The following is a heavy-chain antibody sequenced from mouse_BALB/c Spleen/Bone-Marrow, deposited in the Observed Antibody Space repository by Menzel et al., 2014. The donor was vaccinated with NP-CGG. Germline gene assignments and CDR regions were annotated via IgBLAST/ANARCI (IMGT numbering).Heavy chain of an antibody. J-gene: IGHJ3*01. CDR3: TRSYWYDVAWFAY. V-gene: IGHV1-4*01. CDR2: INPSSGYT. D-gene: IGHD2-14*01. Sequence: VQLQQSGAELARPGASVKMSCKASGYTFTSYTMHWVKQRPGQGLEWIGYINPSSGYTNYNQKFKDEATLTADKSSSTAYMQLSSLTSEDSAVYYCTRSYWYDVAWFAYWGQGTLVTVSA. CDR1: GYTFTSYT.